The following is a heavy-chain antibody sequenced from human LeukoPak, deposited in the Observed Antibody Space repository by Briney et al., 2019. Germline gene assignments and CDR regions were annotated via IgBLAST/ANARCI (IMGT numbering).Heavy chain of an antibody. CDR1: GGSISSGSYY. CDR2: IYTSGST. CDR3: ARGGPTNFDY. V-gene: IGHV4-61*02. J-gene: IGHJ4*02. Sequence: SQTLSLTCTVSGGSISSGSYYWSWIRQPAGKGLEWIGRIYTSGSTNYNPSLKSRVTISVDTSKNQFSLKLSSVTAADTAAYYCARGGPTNFDYWGQGTLVTVSS.